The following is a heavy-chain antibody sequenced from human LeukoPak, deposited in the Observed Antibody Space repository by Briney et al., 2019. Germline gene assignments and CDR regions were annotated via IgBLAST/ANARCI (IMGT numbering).Heavy chain of an antibody. V-gene: IGHV3-23*01. CDR3: AKATAYFLEYFQN. J-gene: IGHJ1*01. Sequence: GGSLRLSCAASGFTFSSYAMSWVRQAPGKELEWVSCITGSGGSAYYADSVKGRFTVSRDNSRNILNLQMNSLRAEDTAVYYCAKATAYFLEYFQNWGPGTLVIVSS. D-gene: IGHD3-9*01. CDR2: ITGSGGSA. CDR1: GFTFSSYA.